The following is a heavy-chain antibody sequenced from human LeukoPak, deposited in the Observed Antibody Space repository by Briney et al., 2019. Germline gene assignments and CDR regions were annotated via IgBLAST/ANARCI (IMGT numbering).Heavy chain of an antibody. CDR1: GFSFNYVW. CDR3: AKGPLRGTAAAIDY. CDR2: ISYDGRNI. Sequence: GGSLRLSCAAAGFSFNYVWMTWVRQAPGKGLEWVAVISYDGRNIHYPDSVKGRFTISRDVSTDTLWLQMDSLRTEDTAVYYCAKGPLRGTAAAIDYWGQGTLVTVSS. V-gene: IGHV3-30*18. D-gene: IGHD2-2*01. J-gene: IGHJ4*02.